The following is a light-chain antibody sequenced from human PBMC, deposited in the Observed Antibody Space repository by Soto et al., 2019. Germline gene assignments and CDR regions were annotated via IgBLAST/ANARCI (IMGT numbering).Light chain of an antibody. V-gene: IGLV1-44*01. CDR2: NDN. CDR1: NSNIGSNT. J-gene: IGLJ3*02. Sequence: QSVLTQPPSASGTPGQRVTISCSGTNSNIGSNTVSWYQQLPGTAPKLLICNDNMPPSAVPARFSGSKSGTSASLAISGLQSEDGADYYCAAWDESFRGLLGGGTKVTVL. CDR3: AAWDESFRGL.